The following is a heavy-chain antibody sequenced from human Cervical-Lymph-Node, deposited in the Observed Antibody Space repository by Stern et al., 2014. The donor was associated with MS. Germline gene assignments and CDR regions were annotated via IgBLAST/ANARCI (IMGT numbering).Heavy chain of an antibody. J-gene: IGHJ4*02. Sequence: EVQLVESGGGLVQPGRSLRISCAASGFTFDDYAMHWVRPAPGKGLACVSGISWNSGRIGYADSVKGRFTISRDNAKNSLYLQMNSLRAEDTALYYCAKDKSGYSYVDYWGQGTLVTVSS. V-gene: IGHV3-9*01. CDR2: ISWNSGRI. CDR3: AKDKSGYSYVDY. CDR1: GFTFDDYA. D-gene: IGHD5-18*01.